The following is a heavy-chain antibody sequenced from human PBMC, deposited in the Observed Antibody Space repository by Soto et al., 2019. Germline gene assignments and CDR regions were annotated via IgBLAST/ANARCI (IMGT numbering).Heavy chain of an antibody. Sequence: ASVRVSCKVSGSTLTESSMHWVRQAPGKGLEWMGGFDPEDGETIYAQTFQGRVTMTEDTSTDTAYMELSSLRSEDTAVYYCATRYDILTGHIFDYWGQGTLVTVSS. D-gene: IGHD3-9*01. CDR3: ATRYDILTGHIFDY. CDR1: GSTLTESS. CDR2: FDPEDGET. V-gene: IGHV1-24*01. J-gene: IGHJ4*02.